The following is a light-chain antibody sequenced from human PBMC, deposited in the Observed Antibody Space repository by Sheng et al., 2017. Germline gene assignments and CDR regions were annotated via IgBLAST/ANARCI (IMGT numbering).Light chain of an antibody. CDR1: QTVGSKN. J-gene: IGKJ5*01. V-gene: IGKV3D-20*02. CDR2: GAS. Sequence: EIVLTQSPGTLSLSPGEMATLSCRASQTVGSKNVAWYQQKPGQGPRLLIYGASTRATGIPARFSGSGSGSDFTLTISRLEPEDFAVYYCQQRSNWPPKVTFGQGTRLEIK. CDR3: QQRSNWPPKVT.